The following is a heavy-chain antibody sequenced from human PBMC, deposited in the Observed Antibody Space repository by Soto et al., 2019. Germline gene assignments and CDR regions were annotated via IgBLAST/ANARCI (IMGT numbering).Heavy chain of an antibody. CDR2: ISYDGSNK. J-gene: IGHJ4*02. Sequence: GGSLRLSCAASGFTFSSYAMHWVRQAPGKGLEWVAVISYDGSNKYYADSVKGRFTISRDNSKNTLYLQMNSLRAEDTAVYYCARDSGYYGSGSYHGLWGQGTLVTVPS. D-gene: IGHD3-10*01. V-gene: IGHV3-30-3*01. CDR1: GFTFSSYA. CDR3: ARDSGYYGSGSYHGL.